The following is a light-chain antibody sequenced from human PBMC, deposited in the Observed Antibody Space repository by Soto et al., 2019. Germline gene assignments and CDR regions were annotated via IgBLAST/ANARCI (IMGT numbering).Light chain of an antibody. CDR1: NSDVGAYNY. J-gene: IGLJ3*02. CDR2: EVN. V-gene: IGLV2-14*01. Sequence: QSALTQPASVSGSHGQSITISCTGTNSDVGAYNYVSWYQQHPGKAPKLIIYEVNDRPSGVSTRFSASKSGNTASLTISGLQPDDEADYYCCSYTPNNTWVFGGGTKVTVL. CDR3: CSYTPNNTWV.